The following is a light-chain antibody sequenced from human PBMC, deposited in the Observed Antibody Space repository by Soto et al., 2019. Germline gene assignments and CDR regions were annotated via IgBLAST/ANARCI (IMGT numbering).Light chain of an antibody. CDR3: SSYAGSNNFDV. V-gene: IGLV2-8*01. CDR2: EVF. CDR1: SSDVGGYNY. Sequence: QSALTQPPSASGSPGQSVTISCTGTSSDVGGYNYVSWYQQHPGKAPKLMIYEVFKRPSGVPDRFSGSKSGNTASLTVSGLQAEDEADYYCSSYAGSNNFDVFGTGTKVNRP. J-gene: IGLJ1*01.